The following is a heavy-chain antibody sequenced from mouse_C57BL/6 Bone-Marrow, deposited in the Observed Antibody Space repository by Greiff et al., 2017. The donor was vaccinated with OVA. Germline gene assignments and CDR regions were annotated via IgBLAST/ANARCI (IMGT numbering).Heavy chain of an antibody. V-gene: IGHV3-1*01. CDR2: ISYSGST. CDR3: ARELRFYYFDY. CDR1: GYSITSGYD. Sequence: EVQLQQSGPGMVKPSQSLSLTCTVTGYSITSGYDWHWIRHLPGNKLEWMGYISYSGSTNYNPSLKSRISITHDTSKNHFFLKLNSVTTEDTATYYCARELRFYYFDYWGQGTTLTVSS. J-gene: IGHJ2*01. D-gene: IGHD1-1*01.